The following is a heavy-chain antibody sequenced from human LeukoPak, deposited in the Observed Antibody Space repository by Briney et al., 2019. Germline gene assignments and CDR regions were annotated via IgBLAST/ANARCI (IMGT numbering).Heavy chain of an antibody. Sequence: PGGSLRLSCAVSGFTFSTYWMSWVRQAPGKGLEWVANIKQDGSEKYYVDSVKGRFTISRDNGKSSLYLQMNSLRVEDTAVYYCARSPTEGVGYWGQGTLVTVSS. V-gene: IGHV3-7*01. CDR2: IKQDGSEK. CDR1: GFTFSTYW. CDR3: ARSPTEGVGY. J-gene: IGHJ4*02. D-gene: IGHD3-10*01.